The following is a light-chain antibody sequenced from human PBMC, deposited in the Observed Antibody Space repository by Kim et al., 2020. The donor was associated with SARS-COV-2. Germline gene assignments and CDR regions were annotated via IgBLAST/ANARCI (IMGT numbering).Light chain of an antibody. V-gene: IGLV6-57*03. CDR2: EDN. Sequence: GKTVAISCTRSSGSIASNYVQWYQQRPGSAPPTVIFEDNQRPSGVPDRFSGSIDSSSNSASLTISGLKTEDEADYYCQSYDSANVIFGGGTQLTVL. J-gene: IGLJ2*01. CDR1: SGSIASNY. CDR3: QSYDSANVI.